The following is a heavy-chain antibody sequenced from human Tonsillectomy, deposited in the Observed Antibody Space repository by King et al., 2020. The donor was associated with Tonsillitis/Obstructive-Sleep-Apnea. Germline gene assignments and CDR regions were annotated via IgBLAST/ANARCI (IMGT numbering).Heavy chain of an antibody. CDR2: VTGSHGNT. J-gene: IGHJ4*02. CDR1: GFTFSSYA. CDR3: AKERGDGDYDLDY. V-gene: IGHV3-23*04. D-gene: IGHD4-17*01. Sequence: VQLVESGGCLVQPGGSLRLSCAASGFTFSSYAMSWVRQAPGKGLEWVSSVTGSHGNTYYADSVKGRFTVYRDNSKSTLYLQMNSLRVEDTAIYYCAKERGDGDYDLDYWGQGTLVTVSS.